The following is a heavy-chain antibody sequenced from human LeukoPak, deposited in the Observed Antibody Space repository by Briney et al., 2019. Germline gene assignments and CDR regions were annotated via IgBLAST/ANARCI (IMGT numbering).Heavy chain of an antibody. CDR1: GGSISSYY. D-gene: IGHD2-15*01. V-gene: IGHV4-4*07. CDR3: AREFWYCSGGSCYYYYGMDV. J-gene: IGHJ6*02. Sequence: PSETLSLTCTVSGGSISSYYWSWIRQPAGKGLEWIGRIYTSGSTNYNPSLKSRVTMSVDTSKNQFSLKLSSVPAADTAVYYCAREFWYCSGGSCYYYYGMDVWGQGTTVTVSS. CDR2: IYTSGST.